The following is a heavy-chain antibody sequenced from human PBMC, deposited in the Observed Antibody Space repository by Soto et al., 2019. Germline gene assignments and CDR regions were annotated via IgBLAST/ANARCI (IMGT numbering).Heavy chain of an antibody. CDR3: ARRARPDFYYMDV. V-gene: IGHV3-64*01. J-gene: IGHJ6*03. CDR1: GFTLSGYA. Sequence: GSLRLSCAASGFTLSGYAMDWVRQAPGKGLEYVSGISSNGVGTYYANSVQGRFTISRDNSKNTVYLQMGSLRPEDMAVYYCARRARPDFYYMDVWGNGTTVTVTS. D-gene: IGHD6-6*01. CDR2: ISSNGVGT.